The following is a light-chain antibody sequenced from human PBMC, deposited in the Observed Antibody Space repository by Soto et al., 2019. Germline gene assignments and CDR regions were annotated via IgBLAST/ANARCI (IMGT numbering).Light chain of an antibody. Sequence: QSALTQPASVSGSPGQSITISCTGTSSDVGGYNSVSWYQQHPGKAPKLMIYEVSNRPSGVSNRFSGSKSGNTASLTISGLQAEDEAVYYCSSYTTSSTLLYVFGTGTQLTVL. CDR3: SSYTTSSTLLYV. J-gene: IGLJ1*01. CDR1: SSDVGGYNS. CDR2: EVS. V-gene: IGLV2-14*01.